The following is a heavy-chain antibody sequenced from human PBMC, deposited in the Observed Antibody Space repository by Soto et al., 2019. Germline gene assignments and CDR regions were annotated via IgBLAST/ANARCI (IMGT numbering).Heavy chain of an antibody. D-gene: IGHD3-9*01. J-gene: IGHJ3*02. CDR2: ISAYNGNT. V-gene: IGHV1-18*01. CDR1: GYTFTSYG. CDR3: TRTGVLRYFDWSAPPFDAFDI. Sequence: GASVKVSCKASGYTFTSYGISWVRQAPGQGLEWMGWISAYNGNTNYAQKLQGRVTMTTDTSTSTAKMEMRSLRTEDTAVYNSTRTGVLRYFDWSAPPFDAFDIWGQGTMVTVSS.